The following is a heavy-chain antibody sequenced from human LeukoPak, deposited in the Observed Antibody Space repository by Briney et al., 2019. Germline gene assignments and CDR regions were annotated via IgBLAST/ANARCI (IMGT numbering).Heavy chain of an antibody. J-gene: IGHJ4*02. CDR3: ASERGATQYFDY. V-gene: IGHV1-69*04. CDR2: IIPMLDIQ. CDR1: GGTFSSYV. Sequence: SVKVSCKASGGTFSSYVITWVRQAPGQGLEWMGRIIPMLDIQNYAQKFQGRVTITADKSTSTAYTELSSLRSEDTAVYYCASERGATQYFDYWGQGTLVTVSS. D-gene: IGHD3-10*01.